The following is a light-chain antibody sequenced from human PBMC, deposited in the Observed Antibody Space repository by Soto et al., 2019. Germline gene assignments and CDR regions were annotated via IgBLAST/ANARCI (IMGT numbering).Light chain of an antibody. Sequence: QPLLAQPASACAAPGQNVTISCSRSSSNIGGNSVSWYQQRPGTAPKLLIYDDNKRPSGIPDRFSGSKSGTSAPLGITGFQTGDEGDYSCGSWDSSRSAYVFGTGTQVTGL. V-gene: IGLV1-51*01. CDR2: DDN. J-gene: IGLJ1*01. CDR3: GSWDSSRSAYV. CDR1: SSNIGGNS.